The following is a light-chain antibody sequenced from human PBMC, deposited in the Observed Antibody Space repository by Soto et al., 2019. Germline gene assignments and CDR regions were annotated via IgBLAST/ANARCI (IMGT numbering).Light chain of an antibody. CDR1: SSDVGGYNY. CDR2: DVS. Sequence: QPALTQPASVSGSPGQSITISCTGTSSDVGGYNYVSWYQQHPGKAPKLMIYDVSNRPSGVSNRFSGSKSGNTASLTISGLQAEDEADYYCSSYTSSDVVFGGGTKLTVL. J-gene: IGLJ2*01. V-gene: IGLV2-14*01. CDR3: SSYTSSDVV.